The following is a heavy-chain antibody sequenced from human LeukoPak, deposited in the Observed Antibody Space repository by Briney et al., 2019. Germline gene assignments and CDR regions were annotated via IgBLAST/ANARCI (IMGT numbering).Heavy chain of an antibody. D-gene: IGHD6-13*01. V-gene: IGHV4-59*08. Sequence: SEALSLTCTVSGGSISSYYWSWIRQPPGKGLEWIGYIYYSGSTNYNPSLKSRVTISVDTSKNQFSLKLSSVTAADTAVYYCARARSSWWVDYWGQGTLVTVSS. CDR2: IYYSGST. CDR1: GGSISSYY. J-gene: IGHJ4*02. CDR3: ARARSSWWVDY.